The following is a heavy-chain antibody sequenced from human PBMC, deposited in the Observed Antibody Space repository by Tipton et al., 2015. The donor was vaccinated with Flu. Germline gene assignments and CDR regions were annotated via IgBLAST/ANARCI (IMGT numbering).Heavy chain of an antibody. CDR1: GFTFNTHG. D-gene: IGHD6-25*01. CDR2: INGYNGNT. J-gene: IGHJ6*02. V-gene: IGHV1-18*01. CDR3: AGGGRLYAMDV. Sequence: QAQLVQSGGDEKKPGASVKVSCTASGFTFNTHGFNWVRQAPGQGLEWMGWINGYNGNTKYLQKFQGRVTMTTDPSTSTALMELRNLKPGEAAVYYCAGGGRLYAMDVWGQGTTVTVSS.